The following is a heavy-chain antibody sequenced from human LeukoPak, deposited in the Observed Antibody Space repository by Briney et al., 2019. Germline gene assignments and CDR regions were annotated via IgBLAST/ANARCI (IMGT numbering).Heavy chain of an antibody. CDR2: ISWGSNVI. V-gene: IGHV3-48*02. Sequence: GGSLRLSCSASGFTFSTYRMNWVRQAPGKGLKWLSYISWGSNVIYYADSVKGRFTTSRDDAKNSLFLQMNSLTDEDTAVYYCARDPGYSYALDYWGRGTLVTVSS. J-gene: IGHJ4*02. D-gene: IGHD5-18*01. CDR1: GFTFSTYR. CDR3: ARDPGYSYALDY.